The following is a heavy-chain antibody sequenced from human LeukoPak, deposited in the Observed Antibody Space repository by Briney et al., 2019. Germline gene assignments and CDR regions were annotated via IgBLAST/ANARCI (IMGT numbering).Heavy chain of an antibody. V-gene: IGHV4-31*03. CDR1: GGSISSGGYY. J-gene: IGHJ5*02. CDR2: IYYSGST. D-gene: IGHD3-10*01. CDR3: ARVITMVRGVIITRSWFDP. Sequence: SQTLSLTCTVSGGSISSGGYYWSWLRQHPGKGLEWIGYIYYSGSTYYNSSLKSRVTISVDTSKNQFSLKLSSVTAADTAVYYCARVITMVRGVIITRSWFDPWGQGTLVTVSS.